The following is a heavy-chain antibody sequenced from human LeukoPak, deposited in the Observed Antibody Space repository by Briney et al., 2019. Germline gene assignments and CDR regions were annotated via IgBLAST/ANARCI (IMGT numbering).Heavy chain of an antibody. V-gene: IGHV3-7*01. CDR1: GFTFNSYW. CDR3: ARDRGYDYVWGSYRYTGAFDI. CDR2: IKQDGSEK. D-gene: IGHD3-16*02. Sequence: PGGSLRLSCAASGFTFNSYWMSWVRQAPGKGLEWVANIKQDGSEKYYVDSVKGRFTISRDNAKNSLYLQMNSLRAEDTAVYYCARDRGYDYVWGSYRYTGAFDIWGQGTMVTVSS. J-gene: IGHJ3*02.